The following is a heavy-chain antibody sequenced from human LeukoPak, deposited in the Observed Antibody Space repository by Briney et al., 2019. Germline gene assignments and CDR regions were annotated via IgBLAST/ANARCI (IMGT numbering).Heavy chain of an antibody. J-gene: IGHJ4*02. CDR1: GFTFSTYG. D-gene: IGHD4-11*01. V-gene: IGHV3-23*01. Sequence: GGSLRLSCAASGFTFSTYGMNWVRQAPGKGLEWVSGISPSGDITYYADSVMGRFSISRDNPKSTVSLQMSSLKAEDTAIYYCARLDYSRVYVYWGQGTLVTVSS. CDR3: ARLDYSRVYVY. CDR2: ISPSGDIT.